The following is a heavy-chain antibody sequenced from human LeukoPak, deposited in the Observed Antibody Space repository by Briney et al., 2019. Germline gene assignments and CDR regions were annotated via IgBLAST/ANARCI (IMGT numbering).Heavy chain of an antibody. D-gene: IGHD3-10*01. Sequence: PSETLSLTCTVSGGSISSSSYYWGWIRQPPGKGLEWIGSIYYSGSTYYNPSLKSRVTISVDTSKNQFSLKLSSVTAADTAVYYCARGSRMVRGVIPYYFDYWGQGTLVTVSS. CDR1: GGSISSSSYY. V-gene: IGHV4-39*07. CDR3: ARGSRMVRGVIPYYFDY. J-gene: IGHJ4*02. CDR2: IYYSGST.